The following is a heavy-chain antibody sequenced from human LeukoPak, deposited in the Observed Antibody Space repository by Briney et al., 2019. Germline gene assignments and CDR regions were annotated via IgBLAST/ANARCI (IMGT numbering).Heavy chain of an antibody. CDR2: ISSSSSTI. CDR1: GFTFSSYS. J-gene: IGHJ4*02. CDR3: ARGTYGGSYHFDY. V-gene: IGHV3-48*04. Sequence: GGSLRLSCAASGFTFSSYSMNWVRQAPGKGLEWVSYISSSSSTIYYADSVKGRFTISRDNAKNSLYLQMNSLRAEDTAVYYCARGTYGGSYHFDYWGQGTLVTVSS. D-gene: IGHD4-23*01.